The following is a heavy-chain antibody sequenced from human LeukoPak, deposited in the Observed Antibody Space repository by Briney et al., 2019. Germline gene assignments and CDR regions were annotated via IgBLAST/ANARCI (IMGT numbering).Heavy chain of an antibody. V-gene: IGHV3-23*01. D-gene: IGHD6-13*01. CDR3: AKDDSSSWSPLNFDY. CDR1: GFTFSSYV. J-gene: IGHJ4*02. CDR2: ISGSGSST. Sequence: GGSLILSCAASGFTFSSYVMSWVRQAPGKGLEWVSAISGSGSSTYYADSVQGRFTVSRDNSKNTLYLQMNSLRAEDTAVYYCAKDDSSSWSPLNFDYWGRGTLVTVSS.